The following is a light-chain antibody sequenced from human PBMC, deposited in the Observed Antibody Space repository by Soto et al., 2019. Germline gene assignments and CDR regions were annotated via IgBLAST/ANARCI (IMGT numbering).Light chain of an antibody. V-gene: IGLV2-14*01. CDR1: IADIGAYNY. CDR3: SSYTSSITPYV. J-gene: IGLJ1*01. Sequence: QSALTQPPSASGSLGQSVTISCTRTIADIGAYNYVSWYQQHPGKAPKLLIYGVSSRPSGVSNRFSGSKSGNAAYLTISGLQADDEAEYYCSSYTSSITPYVFGTGTKVTVL. CDR2: GVS.